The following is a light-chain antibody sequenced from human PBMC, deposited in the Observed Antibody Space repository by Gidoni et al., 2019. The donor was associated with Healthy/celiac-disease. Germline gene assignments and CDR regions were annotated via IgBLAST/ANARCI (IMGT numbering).Light chain of an antibody. CDR1: QSISSY. V-gene: IGKV1-39*01. Sequence: DIQMTQPPSSLSASVGDRVTITCRASQSISSYLNWYQQKPGKAPKLLIYAASSLQSGVPSRFSGSGSGTDFTLTISSLQPEDFATCYCQQSYSTPALTFGGGTKVEIK. CDR3: QQSYSTPALT. J-gene: IGKJ4*01. CDR2: AAS.